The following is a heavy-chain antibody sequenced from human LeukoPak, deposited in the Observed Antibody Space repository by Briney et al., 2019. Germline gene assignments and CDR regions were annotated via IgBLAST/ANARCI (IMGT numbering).Heavy chain of an antibody. CDR3: AREDGYMYYFDN. Sequence: PGGSLRLSCAASGFTVSSNYMTWIRQAPGKGLECISYITAGGSDKYYADSVKGRFTVSRDNAKNSLYLQMNSLRPDDTAVYYCAREDGYMYYFDNWGQGTLVTVSS. CDR1: GFTVSSNY. V-gene: IGHV3-11*01. J-gene: IGHJ4*02. D-gene: IGHD5-24*01. CDR2: ITAGGSDK.